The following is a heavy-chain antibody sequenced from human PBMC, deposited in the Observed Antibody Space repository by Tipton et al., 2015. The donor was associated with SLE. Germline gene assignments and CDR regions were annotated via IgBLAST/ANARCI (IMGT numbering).Heavy chain of an antibody. V-gene: IGHV3-23*01. CDR3: AKDRYCSGGTCFSSYFDY. CDR2: ISGGGGST. CDR1: GFTFSNYA. D-gene: IGHD2-15*01. J-gene: IGHJ4*02. Sequence: SLRLSCAASGFTFSNYAMSWVRQAPGKGLEWVSFISGGGGSTYYADSVKGRFTISRDNSKSTLYLQMNSLRAEDTAVYYCAKDRYCSGGTCFSSYFDYWGQGTLVTVSS.